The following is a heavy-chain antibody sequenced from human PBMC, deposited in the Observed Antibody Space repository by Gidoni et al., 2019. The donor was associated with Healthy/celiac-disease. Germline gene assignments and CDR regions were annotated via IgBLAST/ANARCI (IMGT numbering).Heavy chain of an antibody. Sequence: QVQLVESGGGVVQPGRSLRLSCAASGFTFSSYGMHWVSQAPGKGLEWVAVIWYDGSNKYYADSVKGRFTISRDNSKNTLYLQMNSLRAEDTAVYYCARDQGFYGGNGPLEYYFDYWGQGTLVTVSS. D-gene: IGHD4-17*01. CDR3: ARDQGFYGGNGPLEYYFDY. J-gene: IGHJ4*02. CDR2: IWYDGSNK. V-gene: IGHV3-33*01. CDR1: GFTFSSYG.